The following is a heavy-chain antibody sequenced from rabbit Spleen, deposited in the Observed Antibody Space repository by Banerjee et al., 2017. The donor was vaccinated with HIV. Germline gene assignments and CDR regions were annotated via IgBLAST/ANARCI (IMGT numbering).Heavy chain of an antibody. V-gene: IGHV1S45*01. CDR1: GVSLNDKDV. CDR2: INIVTGKF. D-gene: IGHD1-1*01. J-gene: IGHJ3*01. CDR3: ARDVDTIYFRFSL. Sequence: EQLEESGGGLVKPEGSLTLTCKASGVSLNDKDVMCWVRQAPGKGLEWIACINIVTGKFVYASWAKGRFTMSRTSSTTVTLQMTSLTAADTATYFCARDVDTIYFRFSLWGQGTLVTVS.